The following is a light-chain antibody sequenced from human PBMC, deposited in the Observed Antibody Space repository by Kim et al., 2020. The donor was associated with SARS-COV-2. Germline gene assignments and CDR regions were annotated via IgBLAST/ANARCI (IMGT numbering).Light chain of an antibody. Sequence: QSVTIPCTGTSSDVGSYNRVSWYQQPPGTAPKLMIYEVSNRPSGVPDRFSGSKSGNTASLTISGLQAEDEADYYCSSYTSSSTFVVFGGGTKLTVL. J-gene: IGLJ2*01. CDR1: SSDVGSYNR. CDR2: EVS. CDR3: SSYTSSSTFVV. V-gene: IGLV2-18*02.